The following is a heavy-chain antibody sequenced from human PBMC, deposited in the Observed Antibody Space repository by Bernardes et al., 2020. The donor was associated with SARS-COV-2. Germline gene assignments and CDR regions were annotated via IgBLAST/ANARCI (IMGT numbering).Heavy chain of an antibody. D-gene: IGHD3-16*01. J-gene: IGHJ4*02. V-gene: IGHV3-49*04. CDR2: IRSKAYGGTT. CDR1: GFTFGDYA. CDR3: TRGFRGWLQYRFDY. Sequence: GGSLRLSCTASGFTFGDYAMSWVRQAPGKGLEWVGFIRSKAYGGTTEYAASVKGRFTISRDDSKSIAYLQMNSLKTEDTAVYYCTRGFRGWLQYRFDYWGQGTLVTVSS.